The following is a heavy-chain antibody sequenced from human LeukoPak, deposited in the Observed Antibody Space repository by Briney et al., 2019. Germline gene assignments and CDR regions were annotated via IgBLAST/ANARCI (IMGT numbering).Heavy chain of an antibody. V-gene: IGHV1-46*01. CDR2: INPSGGST. D-gene: IGHD4-17*01. J-gene: IGHJ4*02. Sequence: ASVKVSCKASGYTFTSYYMHWGRHAPGQGIEWMGIINPSGGSTSYAQTFQGRVTMTRDTSTSTVYMELSSLRSEDTAVYYCARDTCYGDYCNFDYWGQGTLVTVSS. CDR1: GYTFTSYY. CDR3: ARDTCYGDYCNFDY.